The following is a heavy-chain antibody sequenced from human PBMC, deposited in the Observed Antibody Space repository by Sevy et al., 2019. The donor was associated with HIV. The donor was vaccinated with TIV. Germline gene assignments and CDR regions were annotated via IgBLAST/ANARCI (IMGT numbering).Heavy chain of an antibody. J-gene: IGHJ6*02. V-gene: IGHV5-51*01. CDR1: GYSFSNYW. D-gene: IGHD4-17*01. CDR3: SRQSTVTSQFGTDV. Sequence: GESLKISCRGSGYSFSNYWVGWVRQVPGKGLEWMGIIYPGDSDTRYSPSFRGQVTTSADRSTSTAYLQWSTLKASDTAMYYCSRQSTVTSQFGTDVWGQGTTVTVSS. CDR2: IYPGDSDT.